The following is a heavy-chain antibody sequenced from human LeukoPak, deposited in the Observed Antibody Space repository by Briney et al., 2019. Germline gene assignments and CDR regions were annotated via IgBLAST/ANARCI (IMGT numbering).Heavy chain of an antibody. CDR3: AKDRITIFGVVILLGWFDP. Sequence: GGSLRLSCGASGFTVSSNYMSWVRQAPGKGLEWVSAISGSGGSTYYADSVKGRFTISRDNSKNTLYLQMNSLRAEDTAVYYCAKDRITIFGVVILLGWFDPWGQGTLVTVSS. D-gene: IGHD3-3*01. CDR1: GFTVSSNY. V-gene: IGHV3-23*01. J-gene: IGHJ5*02. CDR2: ISGSGGST.